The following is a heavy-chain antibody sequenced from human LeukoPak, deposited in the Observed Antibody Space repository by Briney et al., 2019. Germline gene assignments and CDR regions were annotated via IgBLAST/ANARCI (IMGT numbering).Heavy chain of an antibody. CDR3: ARARLHYDFWSGYYTPYYYYMDV. CDR1: GGSISSSSYY. D-gene: IGHD3-3*01. Sequence: SETLSLTCTVSGGSISSSSYYWGWIRQPPGKGLEWIGSIYYSGSTYYNPSLKSRVTISVDTSKNQFSLKLSSVTAADTAVYYCARARLHYDFWSGYYTPYYYYMDVWGKGTTVTVSS. CDR2: IYYSGST. J-gene: IGHJ6*03. V-gene: IGHV4-39*07.